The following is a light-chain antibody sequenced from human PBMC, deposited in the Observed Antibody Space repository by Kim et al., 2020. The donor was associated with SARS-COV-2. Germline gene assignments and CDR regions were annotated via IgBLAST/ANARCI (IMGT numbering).Light chain of an antibody. CDR2: DVS. V-gene: IGLV2-14*03. Sequence: GHSITIPCTGTSSDIGAFNYVSWFQQHPGKAPKLMIYDVSERPSGISNRFSGSTSGYTASLTISGLQAEDEADYYCSSYTTANTRLFGTGTKVTVL. CDR3: SSYTTANTRL. CDR1: SSDIGAFNY. J-gene: IGLJ1*01.